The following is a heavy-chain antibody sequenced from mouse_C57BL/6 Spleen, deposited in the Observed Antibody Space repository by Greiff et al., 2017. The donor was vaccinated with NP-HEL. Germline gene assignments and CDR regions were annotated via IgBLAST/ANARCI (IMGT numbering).Heavy chain of an antibody. V-gene: IGHV1-4*01. J-gene: IGHJ4*01. CDR2: INPSSGYT. Sequence: QVQLQQSGAELARPGASVKMSCKASGYTFTSYTMHWVKQRPGQGLEWIGYINPSSGYTKYNQKFKDKATLTADKSSSTAYMQLSSLTSEDSADYYCARARDYAMDYWGQGTSVTVSS. CDR3: ARARDYAMDY. CDR1: GYTFTSYT.